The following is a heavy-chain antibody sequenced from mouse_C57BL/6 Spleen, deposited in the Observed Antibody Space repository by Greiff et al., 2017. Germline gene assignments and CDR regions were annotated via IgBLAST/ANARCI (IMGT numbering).Heavy chain of an antibody. Sequence: EVQLQQSGPELVKPGASVKISCKASGYTFTDYYMNWVKQSPGKSLEWIGDINPNNGGTSYNQKFKGKATLTVDKSSSTAYMELRSLTSEDSAVYYCARGDYGDYWGQGTTLTVSS. CDR3: ARGDYGDY. J-gene: IGHJ2*01. D-gene: IGHD2-4*01. CDR2: INPNNGGT. V-gene: IGHV1-26*01. CDR1: GYTFTDYY.